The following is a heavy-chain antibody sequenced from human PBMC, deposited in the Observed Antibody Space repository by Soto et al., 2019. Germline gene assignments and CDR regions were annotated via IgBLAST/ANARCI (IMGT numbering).Heavy chain of an antibody. V-gene: IGHV3-9*01. CDR1: GFTFNIYA. Sequence: PGGSLRLSCAASGFTFNIYALHWVRQAPGKGLEWVSGINWNSGSIGYADSVKGRFAISRDNAKNSLHLQMNSLRAEDTAFYYCVKDESINWYSGHFRHWGQGTLVTVSS. CDR2: INWNSGSI. D-gene: IGHD6-13*01. J-gene: IGHJ1*01. CDR3: VKDESINWYSGHFRH.